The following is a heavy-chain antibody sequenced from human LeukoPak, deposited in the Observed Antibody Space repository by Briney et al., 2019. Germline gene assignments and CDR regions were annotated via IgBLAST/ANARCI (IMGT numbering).Heavy chain of an antibody. CDR3: ARDGVAAGIYFDY. V-gene: IGHV3-7*03. CDR1: GFTFSSHW. D-gene: IGHD6-13*01. J-gene: IGHJ4*02. CDR2: IKYDGTEK. Sequence: PGGSLRLSCAVSGFTFSSHWMSWVRQAPGKGLSWVANIKYDGTEKHYVDSVKGRFTISRDNAKNSQYLQMNSLRAEDTAVYYCARDGVAAGIYFDYWGQGTLVTVSS.